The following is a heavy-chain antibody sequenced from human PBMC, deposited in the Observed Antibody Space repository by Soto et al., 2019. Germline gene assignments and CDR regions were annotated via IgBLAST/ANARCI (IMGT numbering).Heavy chain of an antibody. CDR1: GFTFSSYS. Sequence: GGSLRLSCAASGFTFSSYSMNWVRQAPGKGLEWVSSISSSSSYIYYADSVKGRFTISRDNAKNSLYLQMNSLRAEDTAVYYCARAATVRHDAFDSCGQGTRVTVSS. D-gene: IGHD4-17*01. V-gene: IGHV3-21*01. CDR2: ISSSSSYI. CDR3: ARAATVRHDAFDS. J-gene: IGHJ3*02.